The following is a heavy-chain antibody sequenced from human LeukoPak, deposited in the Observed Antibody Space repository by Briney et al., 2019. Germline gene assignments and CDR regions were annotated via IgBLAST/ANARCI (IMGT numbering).Heavy chain of an antibody. D-gene: IGHD5-18*01. CDR2: IKQDGSEK. CDR1: GFTFSSYW. V-gene: IGHV3-7*03. J-gene: IGHJ6*02. Sequence: GVLRLSCAASGFTFSSYWMSWVRQAPGKGLEWVANIKQDGSEKYYVDSVKGRFTISRDNAKNSLYLQMNSLRAEDTAVYYCARDTGYSYGYYYYYGMDVRGQGTTVTVSS. CDR3: ARDTGYSYGYYYYYGMDV.